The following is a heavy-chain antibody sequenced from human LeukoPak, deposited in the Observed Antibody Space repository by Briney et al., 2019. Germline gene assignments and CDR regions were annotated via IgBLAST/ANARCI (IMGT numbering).Heavy chain of an antibody. V-gene: IGHV1-24*01. D-gene: IGHD4-17*01. J-gene: IGHJ4*02. CDR1: GYTLTELS. Sequence: ASVKLSCKVSGYTLTELSIHWVRQAPGKGLEWMGGFNPKDGETIYAREFQGRVTMTEDTSTDTAYMELSSLRSEDTAVYYCAKIAHYGAYSDYWGQGTLVSVSS. CDR3: AKIAHYGAYSDY. CDR2: FNPKDGET.